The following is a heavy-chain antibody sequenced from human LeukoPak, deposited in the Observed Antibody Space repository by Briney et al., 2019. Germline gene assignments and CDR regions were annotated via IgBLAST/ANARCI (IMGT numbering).Heavy chain of an antibody. V-gene: IGHV3-23*01. Sequence: GGSLRLSCAASGFTFSKFPMGWVRQAPGRGLEWVSAISASGDVTFYADSLRGRFTISRDNSKSTLYLQMNGLRAEDTAVFYCAKSLFTSATGTGRAFHIWGQGTRVTVSS. J-gene: IGHJ3*02. CDR1: GFTFSKFP. CDR3: AKSLFTSATGTGRAFHI. D-gene: IGHD1-1*01. CDR2: ISASGDVT.